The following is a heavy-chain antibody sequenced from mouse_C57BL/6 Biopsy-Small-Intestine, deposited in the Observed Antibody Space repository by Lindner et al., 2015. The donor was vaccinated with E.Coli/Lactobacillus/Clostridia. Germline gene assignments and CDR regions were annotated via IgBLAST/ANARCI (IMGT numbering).Heavy chain of an antibody. V-gene: IGHV1-82*01. Sequence: VQLQESGPELVKPGASVKISCKASGYAFSSSWMNWVRQRPGKGLEWIGRIYPGDGDTNYNGNFKGKATLTADKSSSTAYMQLSSLTSGDSAVYFCARRGGNYDAMDYWGQGTSVTVSS. CDR1: GYAFSSSW. J-gene: IGHJ4*01. CDR3: ARRGGNYDAMDY. CDR2: IYPGDGDT. D-gene: IGHD2-1*01.